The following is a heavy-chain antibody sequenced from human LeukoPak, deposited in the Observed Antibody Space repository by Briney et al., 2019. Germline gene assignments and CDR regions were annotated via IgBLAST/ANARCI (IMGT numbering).Heavy chain of an antibody. CDR3: AREQVGTTRSAGADFDY. V-gene: IGHV7-4-1*02. D-gene: IGHD2-21*02. CDR1: GYTFTSYA. J-gene: IGHJ4*02. CDR2: INTNTGNP. Sequence: ASVKVSCKASGYTFTSYAMNWVRQAPGQGLEWMGWINTNTGNPTYAQGFTGRFVFSLDTSVSTAYLQISSLKAEDTAVYYCAREQVGTTRSAGADFDYWGQGTLVTVSS.